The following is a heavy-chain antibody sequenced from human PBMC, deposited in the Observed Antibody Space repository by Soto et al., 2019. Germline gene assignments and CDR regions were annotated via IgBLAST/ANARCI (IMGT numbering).Heavy chain of an antibody. CDR3: ARRPATAFYYFDY. CDR2: IDYSGST. J-gene: IGHJ4*02. D-gene: IGHD2-21*02. Sequence: QVQLQESGPGLVKPSETLSLTCTVSGGSVSSGFHYWSWIRQPPGKGLEWIGNIDYSGSTNYTPSLKSRVTISVDTSKNQFSLKLNSVTAADTAVYYCARRPATAFYYFDYWGQGTLVTVSS. CDR1: GGSVSSGFHY. V-gene: IGHV4-61*01.